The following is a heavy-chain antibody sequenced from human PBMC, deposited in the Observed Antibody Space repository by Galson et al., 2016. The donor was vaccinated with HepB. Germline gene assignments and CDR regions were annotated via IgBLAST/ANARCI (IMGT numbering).Heavy chain of an antibody. CDR3: ARERGISIFGVTD. Sequence: SLRLSCAASGFTFSYYAMHWVRQAPGKGLGWVALIFYDGSNKYYADSVKGRFTISRDNSKNTLHLQMNSLRAEDTAVYYCARERGISIFGVTDWGQGTLVTVSS. V-gene: IGHV3-30*04. CDR1: GFTFSYYA. J-gene: IGHJ4*02. CDR2: IFYDGSNK. D-gene: IGHD3-3*01.